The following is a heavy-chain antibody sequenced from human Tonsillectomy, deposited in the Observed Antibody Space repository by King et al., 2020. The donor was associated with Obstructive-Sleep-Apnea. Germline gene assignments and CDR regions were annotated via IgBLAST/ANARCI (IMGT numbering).Heavy chain of an antibody. D-gene: IGHD3-9*01. J-gene: IGHJ4*02. CDR3: ASLNDILTGYPYFYDY. CDR2: INHSGST. V-gene: IGHV4-34*01. Sequence: VQLQQWGAGLLKPSETLSLTCAVYGESFSGYYWSWIRQPPGKGLEWIGEINHSGSTNYNPSLKSRVTISVDTSKNQFSLKVSSVTAADTAVYYCASLNDILTGYPYFYDYWGQGILVTVSS. CDR1: GESFSGYY.